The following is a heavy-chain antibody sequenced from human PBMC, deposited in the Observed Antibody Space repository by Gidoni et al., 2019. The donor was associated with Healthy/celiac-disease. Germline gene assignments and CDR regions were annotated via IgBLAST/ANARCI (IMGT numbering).Heavy chain of an antibody. CDR1: GFTFSSYA. CDR2: ISGSGGST. CDR3: AKDPVAMVYATAEYFQH. Sequence: EVQLLESGGGLVQPGGSLRLSWAAAGFTFSSYAMSWVRQAPGKGLEWVSAISGSGGSTYYADSVKGRFTISRDNSKNTLYLQMNSLRAEDTAVYYCAKDPVAMVYATAEYFQHWGQGTLVTVSS. V-gene: IGHV3-23*01. J-gene: IGHJ1*01. D-gene: IGHD2-8*01.